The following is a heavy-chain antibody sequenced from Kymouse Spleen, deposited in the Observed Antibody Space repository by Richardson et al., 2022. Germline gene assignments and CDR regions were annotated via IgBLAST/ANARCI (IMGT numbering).Heavy chain of an antibody. V-gene: IGHV4-39*01. CDR3: ARQDILTGYSYYYGMDV. Sequence: QLQLQESGPGLVKPSETLSLTCTVSGGSISSSSYYWGWIRQPPGKGLEWIGSIYYSGSTYYNPSLKSRVTISVDTSKNQFSLKLSSVTAADTAVYYCARQDILTGYSYYYGMDVWGQGTTVTVSS. D-gene: IGHD3-9*01. J-gene: IGHJ6*02. CDR1: GGSISSSSYY. CDR2: IYYSGST.